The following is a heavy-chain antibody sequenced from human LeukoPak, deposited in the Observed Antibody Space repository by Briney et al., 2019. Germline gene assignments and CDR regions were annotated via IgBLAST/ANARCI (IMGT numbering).Heavy chain of an antibody. J-gene: IGHJ4*02. CDR2: ISSSSSYI. CDR3: ARGNGSGSFDY. D-gene: IGHD3-10*01. V-gene: IGHV3-21*01. CDR1: GFTFSSYS. Sequence: GGSLRLSCAASGFTFSSYSMNWVRQAPGKGLEWVSSISSSSSYIYYADSVKGRFTISRDNAKNSLYLQMNSLRAEDTAVHYCARGNGSGSFDYWGQGTLVTVSS.